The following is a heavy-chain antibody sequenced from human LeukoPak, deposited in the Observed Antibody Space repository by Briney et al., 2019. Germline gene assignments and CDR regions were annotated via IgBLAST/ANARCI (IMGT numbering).Heavy chain of an antibody. J-gene: IGHJ4*02. CDR3: ARNSYYGSGSYYTAIDY. V-gene: IGHV1-2*06. Sequence: ASVKVSCKACGYTFTGYYMHWVRQAPGQGLEWMGRINPNSGGANYAQKFQGRVTMTRDTSISTAYMELSRLRSDDTAVYYCARNSYYGSGSYYTAIDYWGQGTLVTVSS. D-gene: IGHD3-10*01. CDR2: INPNSGGA. CDR1: GYTFTGYY.